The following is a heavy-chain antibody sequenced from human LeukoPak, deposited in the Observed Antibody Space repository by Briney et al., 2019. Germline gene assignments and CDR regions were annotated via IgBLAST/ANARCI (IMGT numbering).Heavy chain of an antibody. CDR2: TSFDGSYK. CDR1: GFTFSSYG. D-gene: IGHD6-19*01. Sequence: GGSLRLSCAASGFTFSSYGMHWVRQAPGKGLEWVAMTSFDGSYKNYADSVKGRFTISRDNSKNRLYLQMNSLRAEDTAVYYCAKDPIAVAGVLDYWGQGTLVTVSS. J-gene: IGHJ4*02. V-gene: IGHV3-30*18. CDR3: AKDPIAVAGVLDY.